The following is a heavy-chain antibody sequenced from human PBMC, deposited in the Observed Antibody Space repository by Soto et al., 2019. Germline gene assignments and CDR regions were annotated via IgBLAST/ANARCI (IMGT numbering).Heavy chain of an antibody. D-gene: IGHD2-15*01. CDR2: TSYDGSNK. J-gene: IGHJ4*02. Sequence: QVQLVESGGGVVQPGRSLRLSCAASGFTFSSYAMHWVRQAPGKGLEWVAVTSYDGSNKYYADSVKGRFTISRDISKNTLYLRMNSLRAEDTAVYYCARAGGLLLDYWGQGTLVTVSS. V-gene: IGHV3-30-3*01. CDR1: GFTFSSYA. CDR3: ARAGGLLLDY.